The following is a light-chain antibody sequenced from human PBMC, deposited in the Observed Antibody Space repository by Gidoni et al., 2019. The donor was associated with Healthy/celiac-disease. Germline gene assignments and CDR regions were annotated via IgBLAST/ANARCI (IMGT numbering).Light chain of an antibody. CDR1: SGSIASNY. CDR2: EEN. CDR3: QSYDSSNQV. J-gene: IGLJ3*02. V-gene: IGLV6-57*04. Sequence: NFMLTQPHSVSESPGQTVTISCTRSSGSIASNYVQWYQQRPGSAPTTVIYEENQRPSGVPDRFSGSIDSSSNSASLTISGLKTEDEADYYCQSYDSSNQVFGGGTKLTVL.